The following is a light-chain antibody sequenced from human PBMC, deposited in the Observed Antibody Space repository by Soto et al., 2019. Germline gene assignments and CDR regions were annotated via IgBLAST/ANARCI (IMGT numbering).Light chain of an antibody. CDR2: DVK. CDR3: GSYTSLSTYI. J-gene: IGLJ1*01. CDR1: SNDIGPYNY. V-gene: IGLV2-14*03. Sequence: QSVLAQPPSVSGSPGQSITISCTGTSNDIGPYNYVSWYQQYPGKAPKLVIYDVKNRPSGVSNRFSGSKSGNTVSLTISGLQAEDEADYYCGSYTSLSTYIFGGGTKLTVL.